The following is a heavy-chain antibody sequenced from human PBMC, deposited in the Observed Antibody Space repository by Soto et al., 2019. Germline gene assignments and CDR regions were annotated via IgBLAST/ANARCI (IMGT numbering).Heavy chain of an antibody. CDR2: IYSGGST. CDR1: GFTVSSNY. V-gene: IGHV3-53*01. D-gene: IGHD2-2*01. CDR3: ARDLVVVPAAQGEGTYYYYYYGMDV. Sequence: LRLSCAASGFTVSSNYMSWVRQAPGKGLEWVSVIYSGGSTYYADSVKGRFTISRDNSKNTLYLQMNSLRAEDTAVYYCARDLVVVPAAQGEGTYYYYYYGMDVWGQGTTVTVSS. J-gene: IGHJ6*02.